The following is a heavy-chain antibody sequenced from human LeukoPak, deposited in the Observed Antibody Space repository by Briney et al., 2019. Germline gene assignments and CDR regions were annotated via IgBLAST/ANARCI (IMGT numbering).Heavy chain of an antibody. CDR1: GFTFDDYA. V-gene: IGHV3-9*03. CDR2: ICWNSGSI. Sequence: GGSLRLSCAASGFTFDDYAMHWVREAPGRAREWVSGICWNSGSIGYADSVKGRFTISRDNAKNYLYLQMNSLRAEDMALYYCAKDKSRFLEWLSFDYWGQGTLVTVSS. J-gene: IGHJ4*02. CDR3: AKDKSRFLEWLSFDY. D-gene: IGHD3-3*01.